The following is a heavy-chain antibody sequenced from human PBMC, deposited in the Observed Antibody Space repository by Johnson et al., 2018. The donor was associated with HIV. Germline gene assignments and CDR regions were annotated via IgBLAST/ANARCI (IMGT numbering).Heavy chain of an antibody. J-gene: IGHJ3*02. V-gene: IGHV3-30*18. CDR1: GFTFSSYG. D-gene: IGHD3-16*01. CDR3: AKPMGGDDAFDI. CDR2: ISYDGNNT. Sequence: QVQLVESGGGVVQPGRSLRLSCAASGFTFSSYGMHWVRQAPGKGLEWVAVISYDGNNTYYADSVKGRFTISRDNSKNTLYLQMNSLRAEDTAVCYCAKPMGGDDAFDIWGQGTTVTVSS.